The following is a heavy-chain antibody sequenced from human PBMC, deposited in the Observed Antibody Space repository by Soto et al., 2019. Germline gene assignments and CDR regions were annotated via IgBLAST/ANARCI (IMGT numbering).Heavy chain of an antibody. Sequence: EVQLVESGGGLDQPGGSLRLSCAASGFTFSSYWMHWVRQAPGKGLVWVSRINSDGSSTSYADSVKGRFTISRDNAKNTLYLQMNSLRAEDTAVYYCARGKNDYIWGSYRYGEAFDYWGQGTLVTVSS. D-gene: IGHD3-16*02. CDR1: GFTFSSYW. CDR2: INSDGSST. CDR3: ARGKNDYIWGSYRYGEAFDY. J-gene: IGHJ4*02. V-gene: IGHV3-74*01.